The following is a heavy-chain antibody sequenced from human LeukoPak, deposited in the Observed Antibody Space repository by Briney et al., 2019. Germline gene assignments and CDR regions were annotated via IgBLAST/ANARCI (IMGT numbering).Heavy chain of an antibody. CDR3: ARALYDYVWGSYRPHWFDP. V-gene: IGHV4-30-4*01. J-gene: IGHJ5*02. CDR2: IYYSGST. D-gene: IGHD3-16*02. Sequence: PSETLSLTCTVSGGSISSGDYYWSWIRQPPGKGLECIGYIYYSGSTYYNPSLKSRVTISVDTSKNQFSLKLSSVTAADTAVYYCARALYDYVWGSYRPHWFDPWGQGTLVTVSS. CDR1: GGSISSGDYY.